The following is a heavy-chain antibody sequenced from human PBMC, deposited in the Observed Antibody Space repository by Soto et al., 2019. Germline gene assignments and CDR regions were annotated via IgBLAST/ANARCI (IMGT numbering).Heavy chain of an antibody. CDR2: ISYDGSNK. J-gene: IGHJ4*02. V-gene: IGHV3-30-3*01. CDR1: GFTFSSYA. CDR3: ARALTRFTIFGVAFDY. Sequence: GGSLRLSCAASGFTFSSYAMHWVRQAPGKGLEWVAVISYDGSNKYYADSVKGRFTISRDNSKNTLYLKMNSLRAEDTAVYYCARALTRFTIFGVAFDYWGQGTLVTVSS. D-gene: IGHD3-3*01.